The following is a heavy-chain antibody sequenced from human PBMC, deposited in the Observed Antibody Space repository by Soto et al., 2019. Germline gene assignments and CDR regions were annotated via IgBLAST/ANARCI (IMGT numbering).Heavy chain of an antibody. Sequence: QVQLQESGGGVVQPGRSLRLSCAASGFTFDIYGMHWVRQAPGKGLEWVAVTSFDGGKKYYGDSVKGRFTISRDNSNSTLYLQTNSLRVDDTAVYDCAMYTDDITVASPVHYMAVWGKANRVIVSS. D-gene: IGHD6-19*01. CDR2: TSFDGGKK. CDR1: GFTFDIYG. CDR3: AMYTDDITVASPVHYMAV. J-gene: IGHJ6*03. V-gene: IGHV3-30*03.